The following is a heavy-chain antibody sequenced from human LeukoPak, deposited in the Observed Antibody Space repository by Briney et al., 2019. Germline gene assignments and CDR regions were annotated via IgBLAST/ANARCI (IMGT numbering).Heavy chain of an antibody. CDR2: IYSGGST. CDR3: ARDPYYYDSSGYSY. J-gene: IGHJ4*02. D-gene: IGHD3-22*01. Sequence: GGSLRLSCAASGFTVSSNYMSWVRQAPGKGLEWVSVIYSGGSTYYADSVKGRFTISRDNSKNTLYLQMNSLRAEDTAVYYCARDPYYYDSSGYSYWGQGTLVTVSS. CDR1: GFTVSSNY. V-gene: IGHV3-66*01.